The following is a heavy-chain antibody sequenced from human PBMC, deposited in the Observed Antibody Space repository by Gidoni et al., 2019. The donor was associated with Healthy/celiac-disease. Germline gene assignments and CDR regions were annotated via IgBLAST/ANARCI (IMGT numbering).Heavy chain of an antibody. V-gene: IGHV3-23*01. CDR2: ISGCVGST. J-gene: IGHJ4*02. D-gene: IGHD6-13*01. CDR3: ARRIAAAGGDNYFDY. CDR1: GSTFSRYA. Sequence: EVQLLESGGGLVKPGGSLGLSCAASGSTFSRYAMSWVRQAPGKGLEWVSAISGCVGSTYYADAVKVRFTISRDNSKNTLYLQMNSLRAEDTTVYYCARRIAAAGGDNYFDYWGQGTLVTVSS.